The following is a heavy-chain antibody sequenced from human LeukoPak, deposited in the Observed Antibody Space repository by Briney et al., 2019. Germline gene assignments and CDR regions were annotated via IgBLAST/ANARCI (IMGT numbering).Heavy chain of an antibody. Sequence: ASVKVSCKASGYTFTSYYMHWVRQAPGQGLEWMGIINPSGGSTSYAQKFQGRVTMTRDMSTSTVYMELSSLRSEDTAVYYCARDSVTLYYGSGSPLDYWGQGTLVTVSS. CDR1: GYTFTSYY. CDR2: INPSGGST. D-gene: IGHD3-10*01. CDR3: ARDSVTLYYGSGSPLDY. V-gene: IGHV1-46*01. J-gene: IGHJ4*02.